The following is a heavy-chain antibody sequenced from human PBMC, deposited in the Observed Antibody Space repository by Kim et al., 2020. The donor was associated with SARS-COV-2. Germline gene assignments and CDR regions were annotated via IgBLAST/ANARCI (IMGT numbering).Heavy chain of an antibody. Sequence: GGSLRLSCAASAFTFRNHVMTWVRQAPGKGLEWVSAISGSGDYTYYAGSVKGRFTISRDNSKNTLYLQMNSLRAEDTAVYYCAKDDTLSYGGRPFGMDVWGLGTTVIVSS. J-gene: IGHJ6*02. CDR1: AFTFRNHV. V-gene: IGHV3-23*01. CDR3: AKDDTLSYGGRPFGMDV. CDR2: ISGSGDYT. D-gene: IGHD4-17*01.